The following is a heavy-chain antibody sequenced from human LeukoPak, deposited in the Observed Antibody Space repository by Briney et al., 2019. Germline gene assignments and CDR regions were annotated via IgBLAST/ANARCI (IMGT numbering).Heavy chain of an antibody. D-gene: IGHD2-15*01. CDR3: ARVAGWHWFDP. CDR2: IRPSDDNT. CDR1: GFTFSSYD. J-gene: IGHJ5*02. Sequence: GALRLSCAASGFTFSSYDMTWVRQAPGRGLEWVSSIRPSDDNTYYGGSVKGRFTISRDKSKNTVYLQMNNMRVDDTAVYYCARVAGWHWFDPWGQGTLVTVSS. V-gene: IGHV3-23*01.